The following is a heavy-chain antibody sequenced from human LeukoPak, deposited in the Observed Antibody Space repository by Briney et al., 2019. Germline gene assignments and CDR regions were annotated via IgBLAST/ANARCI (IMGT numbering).Heavy chain of an antibody. Sequence: GRSLRLSCAASGITFSSYAMHWVRQAPGKGLEWVAVISYDGSNKYYADSVKGRFTISRDNSKNTLYLQMNSLRAEDTAVYYCARSGYSIYYFDYWGQGTLVTVSS. J-gene: IGHJ4*02. V-gene: IGHV3-30*04. CDR1: GITFSSYA. D-gene: IGHD3-3*01. CDR3: ARSGYSIYYFDY. CDR2: ISYDGSNK.